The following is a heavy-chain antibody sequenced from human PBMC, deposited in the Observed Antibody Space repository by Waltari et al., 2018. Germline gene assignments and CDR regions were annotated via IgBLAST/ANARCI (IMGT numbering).Heavy chain of an antibody. CDR2: IYISGNT. D-gene: IGHD6-6*01. CDR1: GGSVSSYY. CDR3: AREGGSSSSESWFDP. J-gene: IGHJ5*02. V-gene: IGHV4-4*09. Sequence: QVQLQESGPGLVKPSETLSLTCTVSGGSVSSYYWSWIRQPPGKGLEWIGYIYISGNTNYNPSLKVRVTISVDTSKNQFSLKLSSVTAADTAMYYCAREGGSSSSESWFDPWGQGTLVTVSS.